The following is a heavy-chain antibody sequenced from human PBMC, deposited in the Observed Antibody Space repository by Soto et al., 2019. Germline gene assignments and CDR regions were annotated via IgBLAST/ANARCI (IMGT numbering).Heavy chain of an antibody. V-gene: IGHV4-31*01. CDR2: IYYSGST. CDR3: ESARGGELPRYYFDY. CDR1: GGSISSGGYY. D-gene: IGHD3-10*01. Sequence: QVQLQESGPGLVKPSQTLSLTCTVSGGSISSGGYYWSWIRQHPGKGLEWIGYIYYSGSTYYNPSFKSPVTISVDTSKNHFSLKLSAVTAADTAVYYYESARGGELPRYYFDYWGQGTLVTVFS. J-gene: IGHJ4*02.